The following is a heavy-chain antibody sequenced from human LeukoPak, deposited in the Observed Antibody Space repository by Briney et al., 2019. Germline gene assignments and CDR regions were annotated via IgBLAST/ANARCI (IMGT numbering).Heavy chain of an antibody. J-gene: IGHJ6*02. CDR3: ARVVVRGEYYYYGMDV. V-gene: IGHV1-18*01. CDR2: ISAYNGNT. CDR1: GYTFTSYG. Sequence: ASVKVSCKASGYTFTSYGISWVRQAPGKGLEWMGWISAYNGNTNYAQKLQGRVTMTTDTSTSTAYMELRSLRSDDTAVYYCARVVVRGEYYYYGMDVWGQGTTVTVSS. D-gene: IGHD3-10*01.